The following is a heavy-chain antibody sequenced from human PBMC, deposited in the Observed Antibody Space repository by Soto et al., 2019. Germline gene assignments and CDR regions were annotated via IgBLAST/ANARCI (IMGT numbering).Heavy chain of an antibody. V-gene: IGHV1-69*06. CDR1: GGNFSSYA. D-gene: IGHD5-18*01. CDR3: ARGKVDTAMIGLGYYYYYGMDV. Sequence: ASVKVSCKASGGNFSSYAISWVRQAPGQGLEWMGGIIPIFGTANYAQKFQGRVTITADKSTSTAYMELSSLRSEDTAVYYCARGKVDTAMIGLGYYYYYGMDVWGQGTTVTVS. J-gene: IGHJ6*02. CDR2: IIPIFGTA.